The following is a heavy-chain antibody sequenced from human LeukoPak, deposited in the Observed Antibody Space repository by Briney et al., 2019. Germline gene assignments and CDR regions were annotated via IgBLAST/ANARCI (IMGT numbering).Heavy chain of an antibody. CDR2: IYYSGTT. V-gene: IGHV4-59*01. D-gene: IGHD6-13*01. CDR1: GGSISSYY. Sequence: SETLSLTCTVSGGSISSYYWSWTRQPPGKGLEWIGYIYYSGTTNYNPSLKSRVTISVDTSKNQFSLKLSSVTPADTAVYYCARGVYIAAAQYGYWGQGTLVTVSS. J-gene: IGHJ4*02. CDR3: ARGVYIAAAQYGY.